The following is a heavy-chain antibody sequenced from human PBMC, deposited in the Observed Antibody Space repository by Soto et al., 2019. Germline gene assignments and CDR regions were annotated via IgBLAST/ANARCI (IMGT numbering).Heavy chain of an antibody. CDR3: KLDIDY. CDR2: IKSKADGETR. J-gene: IGHJ4*02. D-gene: IGHD1-1*01. Sequence: EVRLVESGENLVRPGGSLRLSCAASGFTFNNAWMNWVRQAPGKGLEWVGRIKSKADGETRDYAEPVKGRFTISRDDSKNTLYLQMNSLKPEDTAVYYCKLDIDYWGLGTLVTVSS. V-gene: IGHV3-15*07. CDR1: GFTFNNAW.